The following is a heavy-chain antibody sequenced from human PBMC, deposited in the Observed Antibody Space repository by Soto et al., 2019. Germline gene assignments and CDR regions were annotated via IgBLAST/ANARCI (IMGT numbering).Heavy chain of an antibody. CDR3: ERDSGRSDVVPAAISAMDV. CDR1: GGTFNRYT. CDR2: IIPMFGIA. D-gene: IGHD2-2*01. J-gene: IGHJ6*02. Sequence: QVQLVQSGAEVKKPGSSVKVSCKGSGGTFNRYTITWVRQAPGQGLEWMGRIIPMFGIASYAQNFQGRVTLTADKSTGTAYIELSSLSSEETAVYYCERDSGRSDVVPAAISAMDVWGQGTTVTVSS. V-gene: IGHV1-69*08.